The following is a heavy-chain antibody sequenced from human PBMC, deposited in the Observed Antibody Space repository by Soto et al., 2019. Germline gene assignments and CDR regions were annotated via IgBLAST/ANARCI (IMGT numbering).Heavy chain of an antibody. CDR1: GFPLSTSGVA. CDR3: AQNGPEDWPLDY. J-gene: IGHJ4*02. V-gene: IGHV2-5*02. D-gene: IGHD2-8*01. Sequence: QITLKEPGPTLVRPTQTLTLTCAFSGFPLSTSGVAVGWNRQPPGTALEWLAVIYSDDSKHYSPSLRSRLTITKDTSKTQVVLTMTNMDPMDTVTSYCAQNGPEDWPLDYWGQGTLVTVSS. CDR2: IYSDDSK.